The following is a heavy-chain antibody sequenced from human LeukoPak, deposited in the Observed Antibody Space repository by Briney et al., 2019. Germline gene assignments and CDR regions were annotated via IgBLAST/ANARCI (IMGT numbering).Heavy chain of an antibody. CDR2: ISYDGSNK. D-gene: IGHD5-18*01. J-gene: IGHJ5*02. CDR1: GFTFSSYG. V-gene: IGHV3-30*03. Sequence: GGSLRLSCAASGFTFSSYGMHWVRQAPGKGLEWVAVISYDGSNKYYADSVKGRFTISRDNSKNTLYLQMNSLRAEDTAVYYCARPDTAMVLHSWFDPWGQGTLVTVSS. CDR3: ARPDTAMVLHSWFDP.